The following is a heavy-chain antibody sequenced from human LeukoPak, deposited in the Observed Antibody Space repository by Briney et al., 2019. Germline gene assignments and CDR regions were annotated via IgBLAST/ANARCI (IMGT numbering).Heavy chain of an antibody. CDR3: AVGGVIPEYYFDY. CDR2: IYYSWST. V-gene: IGHV4-39*07. Sequence: SETLSLTCTVSGGSIRSSSYYWGWIRQPPGKGVEGLGSIYYSWSTYYNPSLKSRVTISVDTSKNHFSLKLSSVTAADTAVYYCAVGGVIPEYYFDYWGQGTLVTVSS. CDR1: GGSIRSSSYY. D-gene: IGHD3-16*02. J-gene: IGHJ4*02.